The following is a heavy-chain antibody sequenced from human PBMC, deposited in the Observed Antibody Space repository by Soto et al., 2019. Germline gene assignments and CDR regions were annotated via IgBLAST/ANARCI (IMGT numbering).Heavy chain of an antibody. V-gene: IGHV1-2*06. CDR3: ARELLSGLDV. J-gene: IGHJ6*02. CDR2: KYMNTGDL. CDR1: RYTFSGRF. D-gene: IGHD6-25*01. Sequence: QVQLVQAGAEMKNPGASVKVSCKASRYTFSGRFIHWVRQAPGQGPEGMGRKYMNTGDLICAQKFPGRATMPAATSINPAYMELRGLTSADTAVYYCARELLSGLDVWGQGTTVTVSS.